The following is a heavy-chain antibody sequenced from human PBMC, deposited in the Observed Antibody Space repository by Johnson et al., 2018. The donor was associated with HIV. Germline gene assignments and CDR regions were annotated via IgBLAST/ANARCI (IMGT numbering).Heavy chain of an antibody. CDR1: GFTFSNYA. CDR2: IGYSASDT. V-gene: IGHV3-23*01. D-gene: IGHD2-15*01. CDR3: EGYCSGGACYSGVSAFDV. Sequence: GGGLVQPGGSLRLSCAASGFTFSNYAMNWVRQAPGKGLEWVSSIGYSASDTYYADSVKGRFTISRDNSNNRLYLQMNSLRAEDTAIYYCEGYCSGGACYSGVSAFDVWGHGTMVTVSS. J-gene: IGHJ3*01.